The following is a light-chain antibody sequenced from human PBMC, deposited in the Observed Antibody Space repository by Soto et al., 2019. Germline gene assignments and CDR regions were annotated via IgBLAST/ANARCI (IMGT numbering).Light chain of an antibody. CDR2: GNS. CDR1: SSNIGAGYD. V-gene: IGLV1-40*01. CDR3: QSYDSSLSGWV. Sequence: QSVLTQPPSVSGDPGQRVTISCTGSSSNIGAGYDVHWYQQLPGTAPKLLIYGNSNRPSGVPDRFSGSKSGTSASLAITGLRAEDEADYYCQSYDSSLSGWVFGGGTKLTVL. J-gene: IGLJ3*02.